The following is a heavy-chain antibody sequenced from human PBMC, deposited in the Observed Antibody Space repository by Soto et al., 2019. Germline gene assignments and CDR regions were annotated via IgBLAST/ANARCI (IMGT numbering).Heavy chain of an antibody. Sequence: GASVKVSCKASGGTFSSYAISWVRQAPGQGLEWMGGIIPIFGTANYAQKFQGRVTITADESTSTAYMELSSLRSEDTAAYYCARVGAESLASSGYYYGPFDYWGQGTLVTVSS. D-gene: IGHD3-22*01. CDR2: IIPIFGTA. J-gene: IGHJ4*02. V-gene: IGHV1-69*13. CDR3: ARVGAESLASSGYYYGPFDY. CDR1: GGTFSSYA.